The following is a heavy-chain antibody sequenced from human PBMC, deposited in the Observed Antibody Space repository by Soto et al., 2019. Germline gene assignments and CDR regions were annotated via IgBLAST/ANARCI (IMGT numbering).Heavy chain of an antibody. Sequence: SETLSLTCAVSGGSISSSNWWSWVRQPPGKGLEWIGEIYHSGSTNYNPSLKSRVTMSVDKSKNQFSLKLSSVTAADTAVYYCARDQGADYWGIAAAGISYWGQGTLVTVSS. D-gene: IGHD6-13*01. V-gene: IGHV4-4*02. J-gene: IGHJ4*02. CDR2: IYHSGST. CDR1: GGSISSSNW. CDR3: ARDQGADYWGIAAAGISY.